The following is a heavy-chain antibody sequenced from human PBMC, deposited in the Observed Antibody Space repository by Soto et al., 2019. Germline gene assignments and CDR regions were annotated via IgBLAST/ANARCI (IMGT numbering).Heavy chain of an antibody. CDR1: GFTVSGNY. D-gene: IGHD2-21*01. V-gene: IGHV3-53*01. Sequence: EVQLVESGGGLVQPGGSLRLSCAASGFTVSGNYVTWVRQAPGKGLEWVSVIYTDDNIYYADSVTGRFTISRDNSKNTFYLQMNRLRVEDTAVYYCATELIAKYGMDVWGQVTTVTVSS. CDR3: ATELIAKYGMDV. CDR2: IYTDDNI. J-gene: IGHJ6*02.